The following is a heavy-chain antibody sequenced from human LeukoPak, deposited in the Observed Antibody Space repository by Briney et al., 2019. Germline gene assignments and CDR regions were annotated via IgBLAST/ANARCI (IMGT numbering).Heavy chain of an antibody. Sequence: GGSLRLSCAASGFTFSNYWMNWVRQAPGQGLEWVSYISRGGSDIYYADSVKGRFTISSDNAKNSVYLQMNSLRAEDTAVYYCARAQLLRLENFLDYWGQGTLVTVSS. CDR1: GFTFSNYW. J-gene: IGHJ4*02. V-gene: IGHV3-21*05. CDR2: ISRGGSDI. D-gene: IGHD4-23*01. CDR3: ARAQLLRLENFLDY.